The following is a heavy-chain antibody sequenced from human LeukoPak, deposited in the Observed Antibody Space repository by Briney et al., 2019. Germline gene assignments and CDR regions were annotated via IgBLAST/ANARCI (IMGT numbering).Heavy chain of an antibody. J-gene: IGHJ4*02. CDR3: AKARSRYFDWLSSFDY. CDR2: IYRDSSVI. D-gene: IGHD3-9*01. Sequence: GGSLRLSCVASGFNFDEYAMNWVRQAPGKGLEWISCIYRDSSVIHYADSVRGRFTVSRDNGKNSAYLQMNSLRADDTAVYFCAKARSRYFDWLSSFDYWGQGTLVTVSS. CDR1: GFNFDEYA. V-gene: IGHV3-48*01.